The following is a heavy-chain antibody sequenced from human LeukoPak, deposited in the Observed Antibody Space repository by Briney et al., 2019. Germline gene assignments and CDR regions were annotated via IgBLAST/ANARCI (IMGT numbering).Heavy chain of an antibody. J-gene: IGHJ6*03. D-gene: IGHD2-2*01. CDR2: IYTSGST. Sequence: SETLSLTCTVSGGSISSGGYYWSWLRQPAGKGLEWIGRIYTSGSTNYNPSLKSRVTISVDTSKNQFSLKLSSVTAADTAVYYCAREVVPAAMTYYYYYYMDVWGKGTTVTVSS. CDR3: AREVVPAAMTYYYYYYMDV. V-gene: IGHV4-61*02. CDR1: GGSISSGGYY.